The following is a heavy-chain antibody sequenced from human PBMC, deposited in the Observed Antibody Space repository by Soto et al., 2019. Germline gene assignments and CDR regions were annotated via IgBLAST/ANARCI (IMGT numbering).Heavy chain of an antibody. V-gene: IGHV3-43*01. CDR3: AKDMGKVVITHASAFDI. J-gene: IGHJ3*02. CDR2: ISWDGGST. CDR1: GFTFDDYT. D-gene: IGHD3-22*01. Sequence: HPGGSLRLSCAASGFTFDDYTMHWVRQAPGKGLEWVSLISWDGGSTYYADSVKGRFTISRDNSKNSLYLQMNSLRTEDTALYYCAKDMGKVVITHASAFDIWGQGTMVTVSS.